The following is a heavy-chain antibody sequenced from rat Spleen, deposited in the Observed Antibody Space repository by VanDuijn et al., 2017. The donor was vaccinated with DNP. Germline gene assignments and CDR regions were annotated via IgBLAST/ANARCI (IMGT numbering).Heavy chain of an antibody. CDR2: ISSGGNT. J-gene: IGHJ2*01. V-gene: IGHV2S8*01. CDR1: GFSLTSYG. D-gene: IGHD1-9*01. CDR3: ARRYYGYNWDYFDY. Sequence: QVQLKESGPGLVQPSQTLSLTCTVSGFSLTSYGVSWVRQPPGKGLEWIAAISSGGNTYYDSVLKSRLSISRDTSKSQVFLKMNSLQTEDTAMYFCARRYYGYNWDYFDYWGQGVLVTVSS.